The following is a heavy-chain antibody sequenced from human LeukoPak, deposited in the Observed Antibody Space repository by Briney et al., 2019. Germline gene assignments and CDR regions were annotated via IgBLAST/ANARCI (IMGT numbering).Heavy chain of an antibody. CDR1: GGSFSGYY. CDR2: VNHSGNT. J-gene: IGHJ4*02. D-gene: IGHD2-15*01. V-gene: IGHV4-34*01. CDR3: ARFLLVSSCFDD. Sequence: SETLSFTCAVYGGSFSGYYWSWIRQPPGKGLEWIGEVNHSGNTNYNPTLKSRVTISVDTSKTQFSLKLSSVTAADTAVYYCARFLLVSSCFDDWGQGTLVTVSS.